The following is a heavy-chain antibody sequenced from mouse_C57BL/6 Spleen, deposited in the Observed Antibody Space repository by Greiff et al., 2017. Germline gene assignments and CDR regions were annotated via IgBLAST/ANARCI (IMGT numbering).Heavy chain of an antibody. V-gene: IGHV5-4*01. Sequence: VQLKESGGGLVKPGGSLKLSCAASGFTFSSYAMSWVRQTPEKRLEWVATISDGGSYTYYPDNVKGRFTISRDNAKNNLYLQMSHLKSEDTAMYYCARDYWFAYWGQGTLVTVSA. J-gene: IGHJ3*01. CDR2: ISDGGSYT. CDR1: GFTFSSYA. CDR3: ARDYWFAY.